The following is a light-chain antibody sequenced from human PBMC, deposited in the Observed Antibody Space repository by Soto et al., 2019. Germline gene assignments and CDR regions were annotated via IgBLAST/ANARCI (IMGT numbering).Light chain of an antibody. CDR2: GAS. CDR1: QSVSSN. Sequence: EIVMTQSPATLSVSPGERATLSCRASQSVSSNLAWYQQKPGQAPRLLIYGASTRATVIPARFSGSGSGTDFTHTTTTPQSNDFAVYYCKQYNTWPPSPLGRGTTREIK. J-gene: IGKJ2*01. V-gene: IGKV3-15*01. CDR3: KQYNTWPPSP.